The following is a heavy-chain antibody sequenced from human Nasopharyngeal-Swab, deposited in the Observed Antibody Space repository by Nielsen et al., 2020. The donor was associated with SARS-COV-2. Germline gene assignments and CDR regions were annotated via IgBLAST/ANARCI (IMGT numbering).Heavy chain of an antibody. V-gene: IGHV3-21*04. CDR2: ISSSSSYI. CDR3: ARLTANYYDSSGYQNFDY. J-gene: IGHJ4*02. D-gene: IGHD3-22*01. Sequence: WIRQPPGKGLEWVSSISSSSSYIYYADSVKGRFTISRDNSKNTLYLQMNSLRAEDTAVYYCARLTANYYDSSGYQNFDYWGQGTLVTVSS.